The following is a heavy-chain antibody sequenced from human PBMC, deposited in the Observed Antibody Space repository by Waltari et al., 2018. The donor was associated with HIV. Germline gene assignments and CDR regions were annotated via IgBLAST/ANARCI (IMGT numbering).Heavy chain of an antibody. V-gene: IGHV1-18*01. Sequence: QVQLVQSGAEVKKPGASVKVSCKASGYTFTSYGISWVRKAPEQGLGWMGWVGAYNGNPNYARRPQWRGTMTTDTSTSTAYMELRSRSSDDTAVYYCARGEQGRFGIYGMDVWGQGTTVTVSS. J-gene: IGHJ6*02. CDR2: VGAYNGNP. D-gene: IGHD3-10*01. CDR3: ARGEQGRFGIYGMDV. CDR1: GYTFTSYG.